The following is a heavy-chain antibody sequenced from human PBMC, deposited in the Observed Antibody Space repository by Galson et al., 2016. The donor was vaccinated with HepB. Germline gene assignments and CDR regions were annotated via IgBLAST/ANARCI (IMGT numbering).Heavy chain of an antibody. D-gene: IGHD1-26*01. CDR3: SRANVRKNILGANFDL. CDR1: GLNFKNYA. CDR2: IHRTGST. J-gene: IGHJ2*01. Sequence: SLRLSCAASGLNFKNYAMTWVRQAPGKGLEWIGEIHRTGSTNYDKSLKSRVTISEDRSNNQFSLELRSVTAADTAVYYCSRANVRKNILGANFDLWGRGTLVTVSS. V-gene: IGHV4-4*02.